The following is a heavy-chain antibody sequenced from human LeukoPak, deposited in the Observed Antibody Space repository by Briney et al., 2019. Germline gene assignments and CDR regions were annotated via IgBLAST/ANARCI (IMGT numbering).Heavy chain of an antibody. CDR3: ARARFSNPLYYYGMDV. V-gene: IGHV4-34*01. CDR1: GGSFSGYY. J-gene: IGHJ6*02. D-gene: IGHD4-11*01. Sequence: PSETLSLTCAVYGGSFSGYYWSWIRQPPGKGLEWIGEINHSESTNYNPSLKSRVTISVDTSKNQFSLKLSSVTAADTAVYYCARARFSNPLYYYGMDVWGQGTTVTVSS. CDR2: INHSEST.